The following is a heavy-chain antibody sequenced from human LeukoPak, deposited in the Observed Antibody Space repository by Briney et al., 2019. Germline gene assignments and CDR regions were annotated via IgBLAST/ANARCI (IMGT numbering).Heavy chain of an antibody. CDR2: SDYTGLL. CDR1: GGSISKAHSY. D-gene: IGHD3-22*01. CDR3: ARALYYDSSGYLDY. Sequence: PSETLSLTCTVSGGSISKAHSYWGWIRQSPGKELEWIGSSDYTGLLTYNPSLKSRVTVSVDTSKNQFSLKLSSVTAADTAVYYCARALYYDSSGYLDYWGQGTLVTVSS. J-gene: IGHJ4*02. V-gene: IGHV4-39*07.